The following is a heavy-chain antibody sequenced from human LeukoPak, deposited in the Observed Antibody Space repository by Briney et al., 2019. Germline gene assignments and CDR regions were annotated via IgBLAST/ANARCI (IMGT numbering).Heavy chain of an antibody. CDR2: IYYSGST. D-gene: IGHD5-24*01. J-gene: IGHJ4*02. CDR1: GGSISSSSYY. V-gene: IGHV4-39*07. CDR3: AREGGYLQLRYFDY. Sequence: SETLSLTCTVSGGSISSSSYYWGWIRQPPGKGLEWIGSIYYSGSTYYNPSLKSRVTISVDTSKNQFSLRLISVTAADTAVYYCAREGGYLQLRYFDYWGQGTLVTVSS.